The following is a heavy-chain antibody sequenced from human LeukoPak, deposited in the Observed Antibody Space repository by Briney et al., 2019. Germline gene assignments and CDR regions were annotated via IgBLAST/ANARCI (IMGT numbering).Heavy chain of an antibody. CDR3: ARVRDGYNPFFDY. D-gene: IGHD5-24*01. J-gene: IGHJ4*02. CDR1: GGSISSGGYS. CDR2: IYHSGST. Sequence: SETLSLTCAVSGGSISSGGYSWSWIRQPPGKGLEWIGYIYHSGSTYYNPSLKSRVTISVDRSKNQFSLKLSSVTAADTAVYYCARVRDGYNPFFDYWGQRALVTVSS. V-gene: IGHV4-30-2*01.